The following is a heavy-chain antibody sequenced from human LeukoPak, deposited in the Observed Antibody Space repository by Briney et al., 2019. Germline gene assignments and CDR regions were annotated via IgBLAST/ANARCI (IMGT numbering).Heavy chain of an antibody. CDR1: GFTFSAYA. V-gene: IGHV3-23*01. CDR3: ARGKAGGLVDLFDP. Sequence: PGGSLRLSCAASGFTFSAYAMMWARQAPGKGLEWVSSIVATYEGTFYADSVQGRFIISRDNSESTVSLQMNSLRAEDTAVYYCARGKAGGLVDLFDPWGQGTLVTVSS. CDR2: IVATYEGT. J-gene: IGHJ5*02. D-gene: IGHD3/OR15-3a*01.